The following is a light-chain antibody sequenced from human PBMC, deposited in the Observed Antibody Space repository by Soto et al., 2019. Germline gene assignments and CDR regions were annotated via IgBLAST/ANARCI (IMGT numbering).Light chain of an antibody. V-gene: IGKV1-33*01. CDR2: DAS. CDR1: QDISRY. Sequence: DIQMTQSPSSLSASVGDRVTITCQASQDISRYLNWYQHKPGKAPKLLIYDASNLQTGVPSRFSGSGSGTYFSFTISILQPEDIATYFCQQYDNLPYTFGQGTKLEI. CDR3: QQYDNLPYT. J-gene: IGKJ2*01.